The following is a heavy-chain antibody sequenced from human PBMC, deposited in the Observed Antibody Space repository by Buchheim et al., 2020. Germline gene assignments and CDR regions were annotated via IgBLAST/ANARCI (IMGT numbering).Heavy chain of an antibody. V-gene: IGHV3-74*01. CDR3: ARGPDYGDYGLDWFDP. CDR2: INRDGSTT. J-gene: IGHJ5*02. CDR1: GFTFSSYW. Sequence: EVQLVESGGNLVQPGGSLRLSCAASGFTFSSYWMHWVRQAPGKGLVWVSRINRDGSTTTYADSVKGRFAISRDNAKNTLYLQMNSLRAEDTAVYYCARGPDYGDYGLDWFDPWGQGTL. D-gene: IGHD4-17*01.